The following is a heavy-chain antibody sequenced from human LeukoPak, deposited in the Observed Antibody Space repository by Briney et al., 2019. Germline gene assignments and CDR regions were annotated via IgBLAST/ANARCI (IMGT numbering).Heavy chain of an antibody. CDR3: ARRPVRKVFGVAKGMDV. V-gene: IGHV3-73*01. D-gene: IGHD3-3*01. CDR1: GFTFSGSA. Sequence: GGSLKLSCAASGFTFSGSAMHWVRQASGKGLEWVGRIRGKANNYATTYAASVKGRFTISRDDSKNTAYLQMNSLRAEDTAVYYCARRPVRKVFGVAKGMDVWGKGTTVTVSS. J-gene: IGHJ6*04. CDR2: IRGKANNYAT.